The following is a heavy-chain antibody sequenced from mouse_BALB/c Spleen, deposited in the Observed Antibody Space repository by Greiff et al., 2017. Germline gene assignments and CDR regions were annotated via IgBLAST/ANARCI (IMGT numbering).Heavy chain of an antibody. CDR3: AKTYYGNYEGFAY. D-gene: IGHD2-10*01. V-gene: IGHV1-7*01. Sequence: VQGVESGAELAKPGASVKMSCKASGYTFTSYWMHWVKQRPGQGLEWIGYINPSTGYTEYNQKFKDKATLTADKSSSTAYMQLSSLTSEDSAVYYCAKTYYGNYEGFAYWGQGTLVTVSA. CDR1: GYTFTSYW. J-gene: IGHJ3*01. CDR2: INPSTGYT.